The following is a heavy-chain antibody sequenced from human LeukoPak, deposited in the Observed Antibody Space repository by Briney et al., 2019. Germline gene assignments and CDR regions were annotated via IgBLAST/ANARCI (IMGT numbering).Heavy chain of an antibody. CDR1: GFTFSSYG. CDR2: ISYDGSNK. D-gene: IGHD6-13*01. Sequence: GGSLRLSCAASGFTFSSYGMHWVRQDPGKGLEWVAVISYDGSNKYYADSVKGRFTISRDNSKNTLYLQMNSLRAEDTAVYYCAKENLRYSSSWYYFDYWGQGTLVTVSS. J-gene: IGHJ4*02. CDR3: AKENLRYSSSWYYFDY. V-gene: IGHV3-30*18.